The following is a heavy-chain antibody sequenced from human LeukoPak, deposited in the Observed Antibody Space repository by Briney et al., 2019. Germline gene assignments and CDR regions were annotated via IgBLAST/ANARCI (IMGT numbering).Heavy chain of an antibody. CDR2: ISSTGSYI. J-gene: IGHJ4*02. CDR1: GFTLSNYN. Sequence: AGGSLRLSCAASGFTLSNYNMNWVRQAPGKGLEWVSYISSTGSYIYYADSVKGRFTISRDNAKNSLYLQMNSLRAEDTAVYYCAKPVPELRPTYYFDYWGQGTLVTVSS. V-gene: IGHV3-21*01. D-gene: IGHD1-7*01. CDR3: AKPVPELRPTYYFDY.